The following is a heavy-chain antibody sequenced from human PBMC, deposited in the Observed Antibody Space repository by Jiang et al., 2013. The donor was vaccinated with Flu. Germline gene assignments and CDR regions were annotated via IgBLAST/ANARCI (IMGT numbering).Heavy chain of an antibody. CDR3: ARIASTGRHFDY. D-gene: IGHD6-13*01. CDR2: NYYSGST. V-gene: IGHV4-59*01. CDR1: GDSFSSYF. J-gene: IGHJ4*02. Sequence: LLKPSETLSLTCTVSGDSFSSYFWSWIRQPPGKGLEWLAYNYYSGSTNYNPSLKSRVTMSIDTSKNQFSLKLSSVTAADTAVYYCARIASTGRHFDYWGQGTLVTVSS.